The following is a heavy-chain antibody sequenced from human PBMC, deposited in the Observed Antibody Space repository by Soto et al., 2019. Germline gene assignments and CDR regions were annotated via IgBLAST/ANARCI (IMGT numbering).Heavy chain of an antibody. Sequence: DSVKVSCKASGYTFTNYGVHWVRQAPGQSLEWMGWINAGDGNTKYSRNFQGRVTIARATSASTAYMELSSLRSEYTAVYYCVRDGAVAGNINFDFWGQGTLVTVS. V-gene: IGHV1-3*01. CDR3: VRDGAVAGNINFDF. J-gene: IGHJ4*02. CDR2: INAGDGNT. D-gene: IGHD6-19*01. CDR1: GYTFTNYG.